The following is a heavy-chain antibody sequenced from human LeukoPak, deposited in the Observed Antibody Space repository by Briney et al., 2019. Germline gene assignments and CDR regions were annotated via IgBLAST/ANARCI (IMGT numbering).Heavy chain of an antibody. CDR1: GGSISSSNW. CDR3: ARDYYDSSGYYKKRADAFDI. Sequence: SGTLSLTCAVSGGSISSSNWWSWVRQPPGKGLEWIGEIYHSGSTNYNPSLKSRVTISVDTSKNQFSLQVTSVTAADTAVYYCARDYYDSSGYYKKRADAFDIWGQGTMVTVSS. V-gene: IGHV4-4*02. CDR2: IYHSGST. J-gene: IGHJ3*02. D-gene: IGHD3-22*01.